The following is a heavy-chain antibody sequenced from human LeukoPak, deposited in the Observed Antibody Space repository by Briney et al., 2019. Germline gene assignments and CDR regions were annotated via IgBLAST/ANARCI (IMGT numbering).Heavy chain of an antibody. CDR2: IYYSGST. D-gene: IGHD3-3*01. Sequence: PSETLSLTCTVSGGSISSGSYYWGWIRQPPGKGLEWIGSIYYSGSTYYNPSLKSRVTISVDTSKNQFSLTLSSVTAADTAVYYCARRRFLAPLTTPVFDYWGQGTLVTVSS. CDR1: GGSISSGSYY. CDR3: ARRRFLAPLTTPVFDY. J-gene: IGHJ4*02. V-gene: IGHV4-39*01.